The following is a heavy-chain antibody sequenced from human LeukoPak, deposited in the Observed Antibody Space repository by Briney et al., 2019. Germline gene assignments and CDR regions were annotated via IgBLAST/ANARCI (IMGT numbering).Heavy chain of an antibody. J-gene: IGHJ5*02. CDR1: GYTFTSYG. CDR2: ISAYNGNA. CDR3: ARDIVGATKGWFDP. Sequence: ASVKVSCKASGYTFTSYGFSWVRQAPGQGLEWMGWISAYNGNANYAQELQGRVTMTTDTSTSTAYMELRSLRSDDTAVYYCARDIVGATKGWFDPWGQGTLVTVSS. D-gene: IGHD1-26*01. V-gene: IGHV1-18*01.